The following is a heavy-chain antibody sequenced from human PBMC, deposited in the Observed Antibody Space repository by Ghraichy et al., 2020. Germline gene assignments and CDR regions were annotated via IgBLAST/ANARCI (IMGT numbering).Heavy chain of an antibody. Sequence: GESLNISCAASGFTFSSYAMHWVRQAPGKGLEWVAVISYDGSNKYYVDSVKGRFTISRDNSKNTLYLQMNSLRAEDTAVYYCARCERPLYYYYYGMDVWGQGTTVTVSS. CDR1: GFTFSSYA. D-gene: IGHD1-1*01. CDR3: ARCERPLYYYYYGMDV. J-gene: IGHJ6*02. V-gene: IGHV3-30*04. CDR2: ISYDGSNK.